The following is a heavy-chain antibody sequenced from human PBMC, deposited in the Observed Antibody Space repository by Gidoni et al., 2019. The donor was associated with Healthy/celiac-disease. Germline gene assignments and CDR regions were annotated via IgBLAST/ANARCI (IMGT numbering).Heavy chain of an antibody. D-gene: IGHD3-22*01. Sequence: EVQLLESGGGLVQPGGSLRLSCAASGFAFRRYAMSWVRPAPGKGLGWVSAISGSGGSTYYADSVKGRFTISRDNSKNTLYLQMNSLRAEDTAVYYCAKDTFYYDSSGYYLRGPLYWGQGTLVTVSS. CDR2: ISGSGGST. CDR3: AKDTFYYDSSGYYLRGPLY. CDR1: GFAFRRYA. J-gene: IGHJ4*02. V-gene: IGHV3-23*01.